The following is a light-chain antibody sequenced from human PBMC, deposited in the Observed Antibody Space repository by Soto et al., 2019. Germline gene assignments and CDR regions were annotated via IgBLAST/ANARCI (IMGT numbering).Light chain of an antibody. Sequence: QSVLTQSPSASASLGASVKLTCTLSSGHNSYAIAWHQQQPEKGPRYLMNLNSDGSHTKGDGIPDRFSGSSSGAERYLTISSLHSEDEADYYCQILGTGPAVFGGGTQLTFL. J-gene: IGLJ7*01. CDR2: LNSDGSH. CDR1: SGHNSYA. V-gene: IGLV4-69*01. CDR3: QILGTGPAV.